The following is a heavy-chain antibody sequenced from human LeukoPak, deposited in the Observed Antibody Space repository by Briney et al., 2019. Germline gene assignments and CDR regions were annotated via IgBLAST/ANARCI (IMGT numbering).Heavy chain of an antibody. D-gene: IGHD2-2*01. CDR3: ARGGVYCSSTSCADY. V-gene: IGHV1-69*04. Sequence: ASVKVSCKASGGTFSSYAISWVRQAPGQGLEWMGRIIPILGIANYAQKFQGRVTITADKSTSTAYMELSSLRSEDTAVYYCARGGVYCSSTSCADYWGQGTLVTVSS. CDR2: IIPILGIA. CDR1: GGTFSSYA. J-gene: IGHJ4*02.